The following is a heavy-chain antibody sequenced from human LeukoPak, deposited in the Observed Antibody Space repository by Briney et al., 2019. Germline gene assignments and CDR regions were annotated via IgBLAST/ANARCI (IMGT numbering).Heavy chain of an antibody. D-gene: IGHD3-22*01. Sequence: ASVKVSCKASGYTFTSYYMHWVRQAPGPGLEWMGIINSSGGSTSYAQKFQGRVTTTRDMSTSTVYMELSSLRSEDTAVYYCARDGLDSSGYWDYYYYYYMDAWGKGTTVTVSS. CDR1: GYTFTSYY. V-gene: IGHV1-46*01. CDR2: INSSGGST. CDR3: ARDGLDSSGYWDYYYYYYMDA. J-gene: IGHJ6*03.